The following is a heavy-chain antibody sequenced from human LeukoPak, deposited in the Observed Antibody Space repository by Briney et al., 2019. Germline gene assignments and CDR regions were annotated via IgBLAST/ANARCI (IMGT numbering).Heavy chain of an antibody. CDR1: GYIFTSYS. CDR3: AGLGGVRAAWGGFDY. Sequence: GASVKVSCKASGYIFTSYSISWVRQAPGQGLEWMGWISAYNGDTNYVQKLQGRVTMTTDTSTSTVYMELSSLRSEDTAGYYWAGLGGVRAAWGGFDYWGQGTLVIVSS. CDR2: ISAYNGDT. J-gene: IGHJ4*02. D-gene: IGHD3-16*01. V-gene: IGHV1-18*01.